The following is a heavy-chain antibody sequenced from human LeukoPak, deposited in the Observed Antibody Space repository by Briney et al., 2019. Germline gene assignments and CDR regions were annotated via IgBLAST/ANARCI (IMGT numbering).Heavy chain of an antibody. J-gene: IGHJ3*02. CDR2: IYSGGST. Sequence: PGGSLRLSCAASGFTVSSNYMSWVRQAPGKGLEWVSVIYSGGSTYYADSVKSRFTISRDNSKNTLYLQMNSLRAEDTAVYYCARATAIYGGNSAAFDIWGQGTMVTVSS. D-gene: IGHD4-23*01. V-gene: IGHV3-66*01. CDR1: GFTVSSNY. CDR3: ARATAIYGGNSAAFDI.